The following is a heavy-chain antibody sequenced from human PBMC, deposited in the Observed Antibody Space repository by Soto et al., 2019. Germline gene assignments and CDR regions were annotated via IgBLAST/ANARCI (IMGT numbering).Heavy chain of an antibody. CDR2: ISGSGGST. J-gene: IGHJ4*02. CDR1: GFTFSSYA. D-gene: IGHD6-13*01. CDR3: AKEGQQLGGGYFDY. V-gene: IGHV3-23*01. Sequence: EVQLLESGGGLVQPGGSLRLSCAASGFTFSSYAMSWVRQAPGKGLEWVSAISGSGGSTYYADSVKGRFTISRDNSKNRLDLQMNRLRAEDTAVYYCAKEGQQLGGGYFDYWGQGTLVTVSS.